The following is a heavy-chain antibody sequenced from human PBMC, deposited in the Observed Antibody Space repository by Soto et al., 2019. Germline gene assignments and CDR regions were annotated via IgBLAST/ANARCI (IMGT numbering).Heavy chain of an antibody. CDR3: ARYAPLGPNTMTGVGYYYGMDV. V-gene: IGHV5-10-1*01. Sequence: GESLKISCEGSGFSFTSYWITWVRQMPGKGLEWMGRIDPSDSYTDYSPSFQGHVTISADQSISTAYLQWSSLKASDTAVYYCARYAPLGPNTMTGVGYYYGMDVWGQGTTVTVSS. D-gene: IGHD3-22*01. CDR2: IDPSDSYT. CDR1: GFSFTSYW. J-gene: IGHJ6*02.